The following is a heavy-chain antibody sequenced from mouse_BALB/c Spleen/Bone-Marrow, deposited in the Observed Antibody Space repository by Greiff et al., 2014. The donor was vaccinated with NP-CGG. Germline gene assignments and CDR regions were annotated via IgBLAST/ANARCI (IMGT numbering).Heavy chain of an antibody. CDR3: ARDTYGRDY. V-gene: IGHV7-3*02. J-gene: IGHJ2*01. D-gene: IGHD1-1*01. CDR1: YFTFTDYY. Sequence: EVQLQESGGGLVQPGGSLRLSCATSYFTFTDYYMSWVRQPPGKALEWLGFIRNKANGYTTEYSASVKGRFTTSRDNSQSILYLQMNTLRAEDSATYYCARDTYGRDYWGQGTTLTVSS. CDR2: IRNKANGYTT.